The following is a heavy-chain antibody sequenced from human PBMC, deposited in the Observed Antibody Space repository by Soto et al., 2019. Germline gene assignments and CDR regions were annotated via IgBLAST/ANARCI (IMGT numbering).Heavy chain of an antibody. D-gene: IGHD1-26*01. V-gene: IGHV3-23*01. CDR1: GFTFSSYA. CDR3: AKDPTSRVYYYYYYMDV. Sequence: EVELLESGGGLVQPGGSLRLSCAASGFTFSSYAMSWVRQGPGKGLEWVSSVSGSGDSTYYADSVKCRFTVSRDNSKNTLYLQMNSLRAEDTAVYYCAKDPTSRVYYYYYYMDVWGKGTTVTVSS. J-gene: IGHJ6*03. CDR2: VSGSGDST.